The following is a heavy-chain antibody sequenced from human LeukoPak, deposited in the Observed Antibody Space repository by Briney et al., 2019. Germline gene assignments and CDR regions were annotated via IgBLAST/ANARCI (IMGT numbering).Heavy chain of an antibody. D-gene: IGHD5-18*01. Sequence: GGSLRLSCAASGFTVSSNYMSWVRQAPGKGLEWVSVIYSGGSTYYADSVKGRFTISRDNSKNTLYHQMNSLRAEDTAVYYCATGYSYGYSGAFDIWGQGTMVTVSS. J-gene: IGHJ3*02. CDR3: ATGYSYGYSGAFDI. V-gene: IGHV3-53*01. CDR2: IYSGGST. CDR1: GFTVSSNY.